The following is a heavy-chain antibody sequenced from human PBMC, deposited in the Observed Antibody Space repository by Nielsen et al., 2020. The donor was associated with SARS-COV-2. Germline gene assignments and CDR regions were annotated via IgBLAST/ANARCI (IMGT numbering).Heavy chain of an antibody. Sequence: SVKVSCKASGGTFSSYAISWVRQAPGQGLEWMGGIIPIFGTANYAQKFQGRVTMTRDTSTSTVYMELTTLRSEDTATYYCARAQLRSTWDFDSWGQGTLVTVSS. CDR3: ARAQLRSTWDFDS. CDR2: IIPIFGTA. D-gene: IGHD2-2*01. J-gene: IGHJ4*02. CDR1: GGTFSSYA. V-gene: IGHV1-69*05.